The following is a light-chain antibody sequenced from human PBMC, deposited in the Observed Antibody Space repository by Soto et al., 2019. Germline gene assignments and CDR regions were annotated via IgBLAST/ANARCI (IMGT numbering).Light chain of an antibody. V-gene: IGLV2-14*02. CDR2: DVA. Sequence: QSALTQSASVSGSPGQSVTLSCTGTNSDVGSYNLVSWYQQHPGKAPKLIIYDVANRPSGVSNRFSGSKSGSTASLIISRLQTEDEADYYCVSYTSSTTYVFGTGTKVTVL. CDR3: VSYTSSTTYV. CDR1: NSDVGSYNL. J-gene: IGLJ1*01.